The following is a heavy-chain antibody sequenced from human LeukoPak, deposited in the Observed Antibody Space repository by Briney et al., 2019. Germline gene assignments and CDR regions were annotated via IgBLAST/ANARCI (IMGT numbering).Heavy chain of an antibody. CDR2: INHSGST. CDR3: ARYIVVVVAATGANWFDP. V-gene: IGHV4-34*01. Sequence: SETLSLTCAVYGGSFSGYYWSWLRQPPGKGLEWIGEINHSGSTNYNPSLKSRVTISVDTSKNQFSLKLSSVTAADTAVYYCARYIVVVVAATGANWFDPRGQGTLVTVSS. D-gene: IGHD2-15*01. CDR1: GGSFSGYY. J-gene: IGHJ5*02.